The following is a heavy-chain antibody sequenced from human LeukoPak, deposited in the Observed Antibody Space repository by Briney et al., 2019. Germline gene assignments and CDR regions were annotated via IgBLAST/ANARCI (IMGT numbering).Heavy chain of an antibody. CDR3: ARDRHDYGDYFDY. CDR2: IKQDGSEK. Sequence: PGGSLRLSCAASGFTFSSYWMSWVRQAPGKGLEWVANIKQDGSEKYYVDSMKGRFTISRDNAKNSLYLQMNSLRAEDTAVYYCARDRHDYGDYFDYWGQGTLVTVSS. D-gene: IGHD4-17*01. J-gene: IGHJ4*02. CDR1: GFTFSSYW. V-gene: IGHV3-7*01.